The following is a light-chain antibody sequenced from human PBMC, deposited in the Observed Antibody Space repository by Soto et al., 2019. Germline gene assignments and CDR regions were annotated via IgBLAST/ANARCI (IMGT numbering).Light chain of an antibody. CDR2: AAS. CDR3: QQLNSYPIT. J-gene: IGKJ5*01. CDR1: QGISSY. V-gene: IGKV1-9*01. Sequence: DIQLTQSPSFLSASVGDRVTITCRASQGISSYLAWYQQKPGKAPKLLIYAASTLQSGVPSRFSGSGSGTEFNLTISSLQPDDFATYYCQQLNSYPITVGQGTRLEIK.